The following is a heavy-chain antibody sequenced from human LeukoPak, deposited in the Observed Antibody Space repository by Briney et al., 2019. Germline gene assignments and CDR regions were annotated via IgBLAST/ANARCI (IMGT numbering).Heavy chain of an antibody. CDR1: GGSISSGSYY. Sequence: SETLSLTCPVSGGSISSGSYYWSWIRQPAGKGLEWIGRIYTSGSTNYNPSLKSRVTISVDTSKNQFSLKLSSVTATDTAVYYCARGYTSGWVTSLDYWGQGTLVTVSS. D-gene: IGHD6-19*01. CDR2: IYTSGST. CDR3: ARGYTSGWVTSLDY. V-gene: IGHV4-61*02. J-gene: IGHJ4*02.